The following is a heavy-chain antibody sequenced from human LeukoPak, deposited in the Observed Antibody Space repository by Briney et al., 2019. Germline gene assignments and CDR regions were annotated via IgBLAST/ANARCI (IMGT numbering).Heavy chain of an antibody. CDR1: GGSISSYY. J-gene: IGHJ3*02. V-gene: IGHV4-59*01. CDR3: AREGGLLYAFDI. Sequence: PSETLSLTCTVSGGSISSYYWSWIRQPPGKGLEWIGYIYYSGSTNYNPSLKSRVTISVDTSKNQFSLKLSSVTAADTAVYYCAREGGLLYAFDIWGQGTMVTVSS. CDR2: IYYSGST. D-gene: IGHD2-21*02.